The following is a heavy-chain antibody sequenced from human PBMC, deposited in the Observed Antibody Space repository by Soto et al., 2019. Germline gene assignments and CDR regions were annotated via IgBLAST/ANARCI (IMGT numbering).Heavy chain of an antibody. J-gene: IGHJ4*02. CDR3: VKEEDYYDSSGYSTPFDY. V-gene: IGHV3-64D*06. CDR1: GFTFSSYA. CDR2: ISSNGGST. D-gene: IGHD3-22*01. Sequence: VGSLRLSCSASGFTFSSYAMHWVRQAPGKGLEYVSAISSNGGSTYYADSVKGRFTISRDNSKNTLYLQMSSLRAEDTAVYYCVKEEDYYDSSGYSTPFDYWGQGTLVTVSS.